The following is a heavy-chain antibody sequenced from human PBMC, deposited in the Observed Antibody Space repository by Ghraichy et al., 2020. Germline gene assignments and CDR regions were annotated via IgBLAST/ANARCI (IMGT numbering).Heavy chain of an antibody. D-gene: IGHD3-3*01. V-gene: IGHV4-39*01. CDR3: ARRPITIFGVVGDY. J-gene: IGHJ4*02. Sequence: SQTLSLTCTVSGGSISSSSYYWGWIRQPPGKGLEWIGSIYYSGSTYYNPSLKSRVTISVDTSKNQFSLKLSSVTAADTAVYYCARRPITIFGVVGDYWGQGTLVTVSS. CDR2: IYYSGST. CDR1: GGSISSSSYY.